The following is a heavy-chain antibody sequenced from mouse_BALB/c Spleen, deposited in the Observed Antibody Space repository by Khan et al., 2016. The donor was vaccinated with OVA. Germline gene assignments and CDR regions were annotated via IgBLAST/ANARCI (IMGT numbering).Heavy chain of an antibody. CDR2: ISSCGDYT. D-gene: IGHD4-1*01. CDR3: AGHLTGSFAY. V-gene: IGHV5-6*01. CDR1: GFTFSSYS. Sequence: EVKLMESGGDLVKPGGSLKLSCAASGFTFSSYSMSWVRQTPDKRLEWVASISSCGDYTYYPDSVKGRFTISRDNAKNTRYLQMSDLKSEDTAMYYCAGHLTGSFAYWGQGTLVTVSA. J-gene: IGHJ3*01.